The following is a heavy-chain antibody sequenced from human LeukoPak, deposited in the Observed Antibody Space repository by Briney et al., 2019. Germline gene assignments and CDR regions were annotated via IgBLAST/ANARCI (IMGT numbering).Heavy chain of an antibody. J-gene: IGHJ4*02. V-gene: IGHV4-39*01. CDR2: IYYSGST. CDR1: GGSVSSSPYS. CDR3: ARQYSGYDPFDY. D-gene: IGHD5-12*01. Sequence: SETLSLTCTVSGGSVSSSPYSWGWIRQPPGKGLEWIGTIYYSGSTYYNPSLKSRVTISVDTSKNQFSLKLSSVTAADTAVYYCARQYSGYDPFDYWGQGTLVTVSS.